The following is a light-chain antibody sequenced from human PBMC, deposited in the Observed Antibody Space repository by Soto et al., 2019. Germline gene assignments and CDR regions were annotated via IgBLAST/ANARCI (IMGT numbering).Light chain of an antibody. Sequence: DIQMTQSPSSVSASVGDRVIITCRASQGISSRLAWYQQKPGKAPNLLIYAASILHSEVPSRFSGSGSGTDFILTISSLQPEDFATYYCQQTNIFPYTFGQGTKLEIK. CDR1: QGISSR. CDR2: AAS. CDR3: QQTNIFPYT. V-gene: IGKV1-12*01. J-gene: IGKJ2*01.